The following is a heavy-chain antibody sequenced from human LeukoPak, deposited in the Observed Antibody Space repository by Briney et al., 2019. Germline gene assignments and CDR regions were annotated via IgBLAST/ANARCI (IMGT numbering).Heavy chain of an antibody. V-gene: IGHV3-21*01. CDR1: GFTFSSYS. CDR2: ISSSSSYI. Sequence: NPGGSLRLSCAASGFTFSSYSMNWVRQAPGKGLEWVSSISSSSSYIYYADSVKGRFTISRDNAKNSLYLHMNSLRAEDTAVYYCARGVAAAGRGLFDYWGQGTLVTVSS. D-gene: IGHD6-13*01. J-gene: IGHJ4*02. CDR3: ARGVAAAGRGLFDY.